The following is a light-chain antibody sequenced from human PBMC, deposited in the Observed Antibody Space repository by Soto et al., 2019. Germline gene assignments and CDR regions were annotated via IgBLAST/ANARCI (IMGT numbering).Light chain of an antibody. Sequence: IQLTQYPSSLSASVGDRVTTTCRASQGISSYLAWYQQKPGKAPKLLIYAASTLQRGVPSRFSGSGSGTEFTLSISSLQPDDFATYYCQQYDSSSGYTFGQGTRLEIK. J-gene: IGKJ5*01. CDR1: QGISSY. CDR3: QQYDSSSGYT. CDR2: AAS. V-gene: IGKV1-9*01.